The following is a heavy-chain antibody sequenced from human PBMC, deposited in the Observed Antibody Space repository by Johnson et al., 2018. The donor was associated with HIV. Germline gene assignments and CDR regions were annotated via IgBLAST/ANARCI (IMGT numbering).Heavy chain of an antibody. J-gene: IGHJ3*02. V-gene: IGHV3-66*02. CDR3: ATLVGLFSSSGAFDI. CDR1: TFTFDDYG. Sequence: VLLLESGGGVVRPGESLRLSCAASTFTFDDYGMTWVRQAPGKGLEWVSVIYSGGSTYYADSVKGRFTISRDNSKNTLYLQMNSLRAEDTAVYYCATLVGLFSSSGAFDIWGQGTMVTVSS. CDR2: IYSGGST. D-gene: IGHD6-6*01.